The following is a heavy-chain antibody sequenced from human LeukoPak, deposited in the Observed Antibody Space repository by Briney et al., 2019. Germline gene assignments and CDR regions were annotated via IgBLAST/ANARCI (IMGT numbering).Heavy chain of an antibody. CDR1: GFTFGLYT. CDR3: AREDYGSGWTGWFDP. Sequence: PGGSLRLSCAASGFTFGLYTMNWVRQAPGQGLEWDSSISSSSGYIYYADSVKGRFTISRDNAENSLYLQMNSLRAEDTAIYFCAREDYGSGWTGWFDPWGQGTLVTVSS. CDR2: ISSSSGYI. D-gene: IGHD6-19*01. J-gene: IGHJ5*02. V-gene: IGHV3-21*01.